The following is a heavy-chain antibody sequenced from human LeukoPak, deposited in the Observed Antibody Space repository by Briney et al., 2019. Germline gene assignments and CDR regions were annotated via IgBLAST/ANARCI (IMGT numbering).Heavy chain of an antibody. V-gene: IGHV4-59*12. D-gene: IGHD5-18*01. CDR1: GASLSGYY. CDR2: IYNSGST. CDR3: ASTAMAVDAFDI. Sequence: PSETLSLTCTVSGASLSGYYWSWIRQPPGKGLEWIGYIYNSGSTNFNPSLKSRVTISLDTSKNRFSLKLSSVTAADTAVYYCASTAMAVDAFDIWGQGTMVTVSS. J-gene: IGHJ3*02.